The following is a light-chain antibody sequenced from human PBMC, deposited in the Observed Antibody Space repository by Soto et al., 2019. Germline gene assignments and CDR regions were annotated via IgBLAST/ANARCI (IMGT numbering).Light chain of an antibody. J-gene: IGKJ3*01. Sequence: DIQLTQSPAFLSASVGDRVSITCRASQGIDNYLAWYQQKPGKAPNLLIYAAYTLQDGVPSRFSGSGSGTEFTLTITILQPEDFATYHCQQLKSYPITFGPGTKVD. CDR1: QGIDNY. V-gene: IGKV1-9*01. CDR2: AAY. CDR3: QQLKSYPIT.